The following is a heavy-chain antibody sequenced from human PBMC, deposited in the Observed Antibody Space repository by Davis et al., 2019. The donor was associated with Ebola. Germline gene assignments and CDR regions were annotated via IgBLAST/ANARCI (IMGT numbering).Heavy chain of an antibody. CDR1: GGTFRSYG. CDR3: ARWARKYYYFGMDV. CDR2: IIPIFGTA. V-gene: IGHV1-69*13. Sequence: AASVKVSCKASGGTFRSYGISWLRQAPGQGLEWMGGIIPIFGTANYAQKFRGRVPITADESTSTAYMELSSLRSEDTAVYYCARWARKYYYFGMDVWGQGTTVTVSS. J-gene: IGHJ6*02.